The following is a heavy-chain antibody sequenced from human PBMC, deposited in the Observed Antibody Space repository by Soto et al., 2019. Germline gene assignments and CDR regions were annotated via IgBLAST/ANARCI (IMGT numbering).Heavy chain of an antibody. CDR1: EDTFRNYA. CDR2: IIPIFGTA. J-gene: IGHJ2*01. V-gene: IGHV1-69*06. Sequence: QVELVQSGAEVKKPGSSVKVSCHASEDTFRNYAISWVRQAPGQGLEWMGGIIPIFGTANYAQKFQGRVTIPADTSANTVDLDLSSLRSEDTAFYCGASTTYDSSDYYYWYLGLWGRGTLVTVSS. D-gene: IGHD3-22*01. CDR3: ASTTYDSSDYYYWYLGL.